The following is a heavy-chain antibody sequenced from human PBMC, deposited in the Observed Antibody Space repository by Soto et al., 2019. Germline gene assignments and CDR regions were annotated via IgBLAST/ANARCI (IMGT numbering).Heavy chain of an antibody. J-gene: IGHJ4*02. CDR2: IWYDGSNK. CDR3: AREGVHCGGDCYLDY. CDR1: GFTFSSYG. Sequence: GGSLRLSCAASGFTFSSYGMHWVRQAPGKGLEWVAVIWYDGSNKYYADSVKGRFTISRDNSKNTLYLQMNSLRAEDTAVYYCAREGVHCGGDCYLDYWGQGTLVTVSS. V-gene: IGHV3-33*01. D-gene: IGHD2-21*02.